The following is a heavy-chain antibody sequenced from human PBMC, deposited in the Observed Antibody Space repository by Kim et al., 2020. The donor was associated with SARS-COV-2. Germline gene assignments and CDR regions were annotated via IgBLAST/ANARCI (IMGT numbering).Heavy chain of an antibody. CDR3: TTLRYFDWLWVPLDY. V-gene: IGHV3-15*01. CDR1: GFTFSNAW. J-gene: IGHJ4*02. D-gene: IGHD3-9*01. Sequence: GGSLRLSCAASGFTFSNAWMSWVRQAPGKGLEWVGRIKSKTDGGTTDYAAPVKGRFTISRDDSKNTLYLQMNSLKTEDTAVYYCTTLRYFDWLWVPLDYWGQGTLVTVSS. CDR2: IKSKTDGGTT.